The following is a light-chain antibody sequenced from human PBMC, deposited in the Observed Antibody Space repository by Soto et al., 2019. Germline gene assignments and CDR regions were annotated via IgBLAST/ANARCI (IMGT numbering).Light chain of an antibody. Sequence: QSVLTQSSSASASLGSSVKLTCTLSSGHSSYIIAWPHQQPGNAPRYLMKLEGSGSYNKGSGVPDRFSGSSSGADSYLPISNLQLEDEAKYYCETWDSNTRVFGGGTKLTVL. CDR3: ETWDSNTRV. V-gene: IGLV4-60*02. CDR2: LEGSGSY. J-gene: IGLJ2*01. CDR1: SGHSSYI.